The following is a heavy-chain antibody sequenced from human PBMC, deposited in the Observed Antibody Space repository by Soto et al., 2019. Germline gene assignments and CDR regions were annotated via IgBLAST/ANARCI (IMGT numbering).Heavy chain of an antibody. Sequence: VQVVQSGAEVKSPGSSVKISCKPSGGSLSNYALSWVRQAPGQGLEWMGGIIPVSGTTKYAQKFEGRLMMTADESATTAYMELSGLRYEDTAIYYCARGGRWDSLSSASATVDYWGQGTLVTVSS. V-gene: IGHV1-69*12. CDR1: GGSLSNYA. D-gene: IGHD1-26*01. CDR2: IIPVSGTT. J-gene: IGHJ4*02. CDR3: ARGGRWDSLSSASATVDY.